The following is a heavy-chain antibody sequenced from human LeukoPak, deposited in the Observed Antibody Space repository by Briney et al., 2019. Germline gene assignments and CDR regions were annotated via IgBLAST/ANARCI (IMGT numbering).Heavy chain of an antibody. J-gene: IGHJ6*02. Sequence: GGSLRLSCAASEFPFGSYSMNWVRQAPGKGLEWVSYISSGGSTIYYTDSVKGRSTISRDNAKNSLYLQMNSLRAEDTAVYYCARDDLGTSYYSYGMDVWGQGTTVTVSS. CDR3: ARDDLGTSYYSYGMDV. D-gene: IGHD3/OR15-3a*01. V-gene: IGHV3-48*01. CDR2: ISSGGSTI. CDR1: EFPFGSYS.